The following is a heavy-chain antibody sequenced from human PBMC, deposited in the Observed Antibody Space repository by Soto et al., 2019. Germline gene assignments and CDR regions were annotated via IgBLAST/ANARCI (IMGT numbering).Heavy chain of an antibody. J-gene: IGHJ4*02. CDR1: GFTFDDYA. V-gene: IGHV3-9*01. CDR3: AKGVASISSFAY. D-gene: IGHD3-3*01. CDR2: ISWNVGSI. Sequence: EVQLVESGGGLVQPGRSLRLSCAASGFTFDDYAMHWVRQAPGKGLEWVSGISWNVGSIAYAASVKGRFTISRDNALTALHLQMTGLRPEDTALYYCAKGVASISSFAYWGQGTLVTVSS.